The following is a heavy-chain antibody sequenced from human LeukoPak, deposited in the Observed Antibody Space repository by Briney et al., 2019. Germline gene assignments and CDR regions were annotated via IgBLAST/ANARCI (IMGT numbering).Heavy chain of an antibody. V-gene: IGHV3-53*01. CDR1: GFTFSGYA. D-gene: IGHD4/OR15-4a*01. CDR2: IYSDNT. Sequence: GGSLRLSCAASGFTFSGYAMSWVRQAPGKGLEWVSFIYSDNTHYSDSVKGRFTISRDNSKSTLYLQMNSLRAEDTAVYYCARRAGAYSHPYDYWGQGTLVTVSS. CDR3: ARRAGAYSHPYDY. J-gene: IGHJ4*02.